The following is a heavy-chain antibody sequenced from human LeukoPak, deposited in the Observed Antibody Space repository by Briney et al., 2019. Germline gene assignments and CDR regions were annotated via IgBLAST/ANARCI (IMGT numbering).Heavy chain of an antibody. CDR1: GGSVSSATSY. D-gene: IGHD5-12*01. CDR3: ARSRGGYDLYYFDY. J-gene: IGHJ4*02. CDR2: MHHSGST. Sequence: PSETLSLTCTVSGGSVSSATSYWSWIRQPPGKGLEWIGYMHHSGSTNYNPSLKSRVTISVDTSKNQFSLKLSSVTAADTAVYYCARSRGGYDLYYFDYWGQGTLVTVSS. V-gene: IGHV4-61*01.